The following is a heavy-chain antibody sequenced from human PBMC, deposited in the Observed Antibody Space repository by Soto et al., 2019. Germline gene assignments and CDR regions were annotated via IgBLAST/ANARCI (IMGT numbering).Heavy chain of an antibody. V-gene: IGHV3-48*02. D-gene: IGHD2-21*02. CDR2: ISSSSSTI. CDR3: AREGVVTAIGANWFDP. J-gene: IGHJ5*02. CDR1: GFTFSSYS. Sequence: EVQLVESGGGLVQPGGSLRLSCAASGFTFSSYSMNWVRQAPGKGLEWVSYISSSSSTIYYADSVKGRFTISRDNAKNSLYLQMNSLRDEDTAVYYCAREGVVTAIGANWFDPWGQGTLVTVSS.